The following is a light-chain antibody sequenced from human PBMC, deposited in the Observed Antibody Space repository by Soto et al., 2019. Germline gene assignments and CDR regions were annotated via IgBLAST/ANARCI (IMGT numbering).Light chain of an antibody. CDR1: PSVSSN. J-gene: IGKJ2*01. CDR3: QPDTNWYT. CDR2: GAS. Sequence: EIVMTQSPATLSVSPGERATLSCRASPSVSSNLAWYQQKPGQAPRLLIYGASTRSTGIPARFRGSGSGPELTLIISSLRSDDFAVYYCQPDTNWYTFGQGTKLEIK. V-gene: IGKV3-15*01.